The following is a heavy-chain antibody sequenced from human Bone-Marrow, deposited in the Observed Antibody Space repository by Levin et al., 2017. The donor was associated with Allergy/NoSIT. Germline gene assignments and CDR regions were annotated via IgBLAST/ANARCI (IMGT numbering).Heavy chain of an antibody. CDR3: ARDRYCRNGICYAPNTYCHGMDV. CDR2: ISHSGNTI. V-gene: IGHV3-11*01. D-gene: IGHD2-15*01. CDR1: GFTFGDYY. Sequence: KPGGSLRLSCVASGFTFGDYYMTWVRQAPGKGLEWLSYISHSGNTIYYADSVRGRFTISRDNAQDSLSLHMNSLRAEDTGVYYCARDRYCRNGICYAPNTYCHGMDVWGQGATVTVSS. J-gene: IGHJ6*02.